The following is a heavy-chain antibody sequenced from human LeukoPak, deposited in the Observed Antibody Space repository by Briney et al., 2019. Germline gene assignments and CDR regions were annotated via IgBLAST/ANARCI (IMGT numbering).Heavy chain of an antibody. Sequence: SETLSLTCTVSGGSISSYYCSWIRRPAGKGLEWIGRIYTSGSTNYNPSLKSRVTMSVDTSKNQFSLKLSSVTAADTAVYYCARAGMTTVTDFDYWGQGTLVTVSS. V-gene: IGHV4-4*07. CDR3: ARAGMTTVTDFDY. CDR2: IYTSGST. D-gene: IGHD4-17*01. J-gene: IGHJ4*02. CDR1: GGSISSYY.